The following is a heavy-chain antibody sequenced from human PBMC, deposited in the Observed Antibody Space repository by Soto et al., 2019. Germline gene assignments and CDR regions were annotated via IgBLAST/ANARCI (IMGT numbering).Heavy chain of an antibody. Sequence: GESLKISCKGSGYSFTSYWIGWVRQMPGKGLEWMGIIYPGDSDTRYSPSFQGLVTISADKSISTAYLQWSSLKASGTAMYYCARSMLQPSTARVGVDYFDYWGQGALVTVSS. CDR3: ARSMLQPSTARVGVDYFDY. CDR2: IYPGDSDT. V-gene: IGHV5-51*01. CDR1: GYSFTSYW. J-gene: IGHJ4*02. D-gene: IGHD5-18*01.